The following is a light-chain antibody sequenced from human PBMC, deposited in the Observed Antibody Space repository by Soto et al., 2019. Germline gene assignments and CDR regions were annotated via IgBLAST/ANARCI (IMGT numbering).Light chain of an antibody. CDR2: GAS. CDR1: QSVRSN. Sequence: EIVLTQSPATLSLSPGERATLSCRASQSVRSNLAWYQQKPGQAPRLLIYGASTRATGIPARFSGSGSGTELTLSSSSLESEAVAVYHCQRYNTLPPTFGGGTKVEIK. CDR3: QRYNTLPPT. V-gene: IGKV3-15*01. J-gene: IGKJ4*01.